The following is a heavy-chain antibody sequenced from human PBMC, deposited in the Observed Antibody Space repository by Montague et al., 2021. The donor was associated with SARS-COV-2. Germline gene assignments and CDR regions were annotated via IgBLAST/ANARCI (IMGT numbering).Heavy chain of an antibody. J-gene: IGHJ6*02. CDR1: GYTFSSYS. CDR2: ISSSSSYI. CDR3: ARDSIAVAGSPYYYGMDV. V-gene: IGHV3-21*01. D-gene: IGHD6-19*01. Sequence: SLRLSCAASGYTFSSYSMNWVRQAPGKGLEWVSSISSSSSYIYYADSVKGRFTISRDNAKNSLYLQMNSLRAEDTAAYYCARDSIAVAGSPYYYGMDVWGQGTTVTVSS.